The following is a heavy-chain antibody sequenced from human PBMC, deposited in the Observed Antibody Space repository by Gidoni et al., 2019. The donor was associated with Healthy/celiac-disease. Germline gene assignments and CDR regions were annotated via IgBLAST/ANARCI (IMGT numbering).Heavy chain of an antibody. Sequence: QVTLRESGPVLVKPTETLTLTCTVSGFSLSNARMGVSWIRQPPGKALEWLAHIFSNDEKSYNTSLKSRLTISKDTSKSQVVLTMTNMDPVDTATYYCARIVDDFWSGYLMALGGIDIWGQGTMVTVSS. J-gene: IGHJ3*02. CDR2: IFSNDEK. CDR1: GFSLSNARMG. CDR3: ARIVDDFWSGYLMALGGIDI. D-gene: IGHD3-3*01. V-gene: IGHV2-26*01.